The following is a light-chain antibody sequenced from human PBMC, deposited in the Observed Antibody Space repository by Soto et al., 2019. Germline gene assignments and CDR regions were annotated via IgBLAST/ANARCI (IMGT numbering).Light chain of an antibody. CDR1: QSLLHSNDYNY. J-gene: IGKJ2*01. Sequence: DIVLTQSPLSLPVTPGEPASISCRSSQSLLHSNDYNYLSWYLQKPGQSPQLLIYLGSNRASGVPDRFSGSESGTDFTLKISRVEAEDVGTYYCMQALQTPPYTFGQGSKLEIK. CDR2: LGS. V-gene: IGKV2-28*01. CDR3: MQALQTPPYT.